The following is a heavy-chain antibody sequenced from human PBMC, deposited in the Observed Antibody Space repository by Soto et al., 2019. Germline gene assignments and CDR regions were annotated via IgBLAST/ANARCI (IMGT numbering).Heavy chain of an antibody. J-gene: IGHJ4*02. D-gene: IGHD3-22*01. CDR2: IYYSGST. Sequence: PSETLSLTCTVSGGPISSSSYYWGGIRQPPGKGLEWIGSIYYSGSTYYNPSLKSRVTISVDTSKNQFSLKLSSVTAADTAVYYCARGLYYYDSSGYYYWGQGTLVTVSS. CDR3: ARGLYYYDSSGYYY. V-gene: IGHV4-39*01. CDR1: GGPISSSSYY.